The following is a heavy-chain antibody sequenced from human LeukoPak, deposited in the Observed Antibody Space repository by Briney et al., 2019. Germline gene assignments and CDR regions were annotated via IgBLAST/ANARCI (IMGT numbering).Heavy chain of an antibody. Sequence: SETLSLTCTVSGGSISSYYWSWLRQPAGKGLEWIGRIYTSGSTNYNPSLKSRVTMSVDTSKNQFSLNLSSLTAADTAIYYCARGIESYGDYGYWGQGILVTVSS. CDR1: GGSISSYY. V-gene: IGHV4-4*07. J-gene: IGHJ4*02. CDR2: IYTSGST. CDR3: ARGIESYGDYGY. D-gene: IGHD4-17*01.